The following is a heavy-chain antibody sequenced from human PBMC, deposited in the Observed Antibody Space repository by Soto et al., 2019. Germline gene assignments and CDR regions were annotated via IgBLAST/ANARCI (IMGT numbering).Heavy chain of an antibody. D-gene: IGHD5-18*01. V-gene: IGHV4-39*01. CDR3: ARDTAMVMRGMDV. Sequence: QLQLQESGPGLVKPSETLSLTCTVSGGSISSSSYYWGWIRQPPGKGLEWIGSIYYSGSTYYNPSLKSRVTISVDTSKNQFSLKLSSVTAADTAVYYCARDTAMVMRGMDVWGQGTTVTVSS. J-gene: IGHJ6*02. CDR2: IYYSGST. CDR1: GGSISSSSYY.